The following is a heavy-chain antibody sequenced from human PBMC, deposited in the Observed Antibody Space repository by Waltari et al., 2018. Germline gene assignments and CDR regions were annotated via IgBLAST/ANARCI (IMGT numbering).Heavy chain of an antibody. J-gene: IGHJ4*02. CDR1: GFTFRNYG. CDR2: ISYDGTIK. V-gene: IGHV3-30*18. CDR3: AKGLDTDMIKMGDH. D-gene: IGHD5-18*01. Sequence: QVQLVESGGGVVQPGRSLSLSCAASGFTFRNYGMHGVRQAPGKGLEWVAVISYDGTIKYYVDSVKGRFTISRDNSENTLYLQMNSLRADDTAVYYCAKGLDTDMIKMGDHWGQGTLVTVSS.